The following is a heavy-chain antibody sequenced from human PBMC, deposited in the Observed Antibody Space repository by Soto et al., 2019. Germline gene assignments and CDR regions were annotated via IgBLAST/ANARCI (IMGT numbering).Heavy chain of an antibody. CDR2: ISGSGGRS. D-gene: IGHD3-16*01. Sequence: EVQLLDSGGGLVQPGGSLRLSCAASGFTFSNYAMTWVRQGHGKGLEWVSGISGSGGRSYYADSVKGRFTISRDNSKSTLYLQMNSRRAEDTAVYYCAKAYFVWSSEQPYYFDYWGQGTLVTVSS. CDR1: GFTFSNYA. V-gene: IGHV3-23*01. J-gene: IGHJ4*02. CDR3: AKAYFVWSSEQPYYFDY.